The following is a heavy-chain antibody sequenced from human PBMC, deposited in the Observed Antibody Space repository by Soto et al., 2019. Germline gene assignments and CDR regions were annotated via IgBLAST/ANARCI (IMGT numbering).Heavy chain of an antibody. Sequence: QVQLVQSGAEVKKPGASVKVSCKTSGYTFTTYGISWVRQATGQGLEWMGWISTDIGNTNYAQKVQDRVTMTTDTSTSTAYMDLRSLRSDDTAVYYCARFNCISSSCYEGYFDYWGQGTLVTVSS. CDR3: ARFNCISSSCYEGYFDY. CDR1: GYTFTTYG. D-gene: IGHD2-2*01. J-gene: IGHJ4*02. V-gene: IGHV1-18*01. CDR2: ISTDIGNT.